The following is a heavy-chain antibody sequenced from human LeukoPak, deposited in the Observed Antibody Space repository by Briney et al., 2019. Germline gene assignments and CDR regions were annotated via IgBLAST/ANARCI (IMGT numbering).Heavy chain of an antibody. Sequence: GGSLRLSCAVSGFTVSSNYMSWVRQAPGKGLEWVSVIYIGGSTYYADSVKGRFTISRDNSKNTLYLQMGSLRGEDMAVYYCARGLITGAAGTYYYYGMDVWGQGTTVTVSS. CDR1: GFTVSSNY. CDR2: IYIGGST. V-gene: IGHV3-66*01. J-gene: IGHJ6*02. D-gene: IGHD6-13*01. CDR3: ARGLITGAAGTYYYYGMDV.